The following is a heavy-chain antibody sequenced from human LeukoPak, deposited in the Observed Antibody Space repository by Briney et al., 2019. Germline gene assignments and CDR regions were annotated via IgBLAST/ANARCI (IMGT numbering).Heavy chain of an antibody. D-gene: IGHD1-26*01. CDR2: IIPILGIA. J-gene: IGHJ3*02. CDR1: GGTFSSYT. Sequence: SVKVSCKASGGTFSSYTISWVRQAPGQGFEWMGRIIPILGIANYAQKFQGRVTITADKSTSTAYMELSSLRSEDTAVYYCARGRRELDAFDIWGQGTMVTVSS. V-gene: IGHV1-69*02. CDR3: ARGRRELDAFDI.